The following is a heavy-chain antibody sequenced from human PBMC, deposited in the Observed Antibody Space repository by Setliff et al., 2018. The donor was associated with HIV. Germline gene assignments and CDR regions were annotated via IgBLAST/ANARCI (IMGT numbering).Heavy chain of an antibody. J-gene: IGHJ6*03. CDR2: IDPSDSYT. Sequence: GESLKISCKGSGYSFTSYWINWVRQMPGKGLEWMGRIDPSDSYTNYSPSFQGHVTISADKSISTAYLQWSSLKASDTAMYYCATTRGYCSGGSCYSPPYMDVWGKGTKVTVSS. D-gene: IGHD2-15*01. CDR1: GYSFTSYW. V-gene: IGHV5-10-1*01. CDR3: ATTRGYCSGGSCYSPPYMDV.